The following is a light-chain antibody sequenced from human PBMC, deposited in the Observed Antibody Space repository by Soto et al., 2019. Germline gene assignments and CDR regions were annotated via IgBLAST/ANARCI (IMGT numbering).Light chain of an antibody. CDR1: QSINSW. CDR2: KAS. CDR3: QQYNSYPYT. J-gene: IGKJ2*01. V-gene: IGKV1-5*03. Sequence: DIQMTQSPSTLSAYVGDRVTITCRASQSINSWLAWYQQKPGKARKLLIYKASSLESGVPSRFSGSGSGTEFTLTISSLQPDDFATYYCQQYNSYPYTFGQGTKPEIK.